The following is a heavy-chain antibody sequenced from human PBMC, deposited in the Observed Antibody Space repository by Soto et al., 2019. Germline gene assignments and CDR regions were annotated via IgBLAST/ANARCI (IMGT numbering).Heavy chain of an antibody. Sequence: QVQLQGSGPGVVKTSETLSPTCTVSGASLTNSDYYWVWVRQPPGKGPEWIGSMQFSGAIHYNTSRQSRVTMSVDTSQNQFSLTLTSVTAADTAVYFCARSQCSSRHWFDPWGQGTLVIVSS. CDR3: ARSQCSSRHWFDP. V-gene: IGHV4-39*01. CDR2: MQFSGAI. CDR1: GASLTNSDYY. J-gene: IGHJ5*02. D-gene: IGHD3-10*01.